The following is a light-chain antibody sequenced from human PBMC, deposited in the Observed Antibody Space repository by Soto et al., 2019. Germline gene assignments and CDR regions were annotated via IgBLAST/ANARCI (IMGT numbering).Light chain of an antibody. CDR1: QGIRNY. CDR3: QQYKSFSLT. V-gene: IGKV1-5*03. Sequence: DIQMTQSPSSLSASVGDRVTITCRASQGIRNYLAWFQQKPGKAPKLLIYKTSNLESGVPSRFSGSGSGTEFSLTISSLQPDDFATYYCQQYKSFSLTFGGGTRVEVK. J-gene: IGKJ4*01. CDR2: KTS.